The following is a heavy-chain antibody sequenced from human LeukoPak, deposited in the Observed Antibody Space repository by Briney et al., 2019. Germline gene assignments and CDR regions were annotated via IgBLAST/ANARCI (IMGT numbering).Heavy chain of an antibody. Sequence: ETLSLTCTVSGGSISSYYWSWIRQPPGKGLEWIGYIYYSGSTNYNPSLKSRVTISVDTSKNQFSLKLSSVTAADTAVYYCARVDSSASYGYYYYYMDVWGKGTTVTVSS. D-gene: IGHD6-25*01. CDR2: IYYSGST. CDR1: GGSISSYY. J-gene: IGHJ6*03. V-gene: IGHV4-59*01. CDR3: ARVDSSASYGYYYYYMDV.